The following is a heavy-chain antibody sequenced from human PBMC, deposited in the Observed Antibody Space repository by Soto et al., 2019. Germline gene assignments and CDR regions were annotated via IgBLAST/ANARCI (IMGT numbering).Heavy chain of an antibody. CDR2: INPNSGGT. J-gene: IGHJ4*02. V-gene: IGHV1-2*02. CDR3: AKAEDGYYTSGIAS. CDR1: GYTFTGYY. Sequence: ASVKVSCKASGYTFTGYYMHWVRQAPGQGLEWMGWINPNSGGTNYAQKFQGRVTMTRDTSISTAYMELSRLRADDTALYYCAKAEDGYYTSGIASWGQGTLVTVSS. D-gene: IGHD3-10*01.